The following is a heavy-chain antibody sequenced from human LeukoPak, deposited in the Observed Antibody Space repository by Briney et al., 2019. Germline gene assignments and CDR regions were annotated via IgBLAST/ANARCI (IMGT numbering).Heavy chain of an antibody. Sequence: PGGSLRLSCAASGFTFRSYSMNWVRQAPGKGLEWVSSISSGSSYISSADSVKGRFTISRDNAKNSLYLQMNSLRDEDTAVYYCARKAVDALYYFDSWGQGTLVTVSS. V-gene: IGHV3-21*01. J-gene: IGHJ4*02. CDR3: ARKAVDALYYFDS. CDR1: GFTFRSYS. CDR2: ISSGSSYI. D-gene: IGHD6-19*01.